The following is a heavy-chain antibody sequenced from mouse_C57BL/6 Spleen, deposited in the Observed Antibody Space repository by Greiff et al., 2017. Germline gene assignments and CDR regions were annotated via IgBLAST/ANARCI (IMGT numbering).Heavy chain of an antibody. CDR2: INPNNGGT. V-gene: IGHV1-26*01. CDR1: GYTFTDYY. CDR3: AKGQFLGDY. D-gene: IGHD3-3*01. Sequence: VQLQQSGPELVKPGASVKISCKASGYTFTDYYMNWVKQSHGKSLEWIGYINPNNGGTSYNQKFKGKATLTVNKSSSTAYMELRSLTSEDSAVYYGAKGQFLGDYWGQGTSVTVSS. J-gene: IGHJ4*01.